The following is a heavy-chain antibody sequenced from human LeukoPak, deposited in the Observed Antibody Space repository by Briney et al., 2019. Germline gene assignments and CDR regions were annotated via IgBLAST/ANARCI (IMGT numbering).Heavy chain of an antibody. CDR3: VRSPDYFDS. CDR2: VYYRGST. J-gene: IGHJ4*02. CDR1: GGSIRSSYYF. Sequence: SETLSLTCTVSGGSIRSSYYFWGWIRQPPGKGLEWIGSVYYRGSTYYNPSLNSRVTTSVDTSKNQFSLRLTSVTAADTAVYYCVRSPDYFDSWGPGTLVTVSS. V-gene: IGHV4-39*01.